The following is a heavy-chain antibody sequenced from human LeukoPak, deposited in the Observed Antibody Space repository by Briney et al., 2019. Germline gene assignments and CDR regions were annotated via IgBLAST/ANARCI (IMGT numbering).Heavy chain of an antibody. CDR3: ARSPSPRGYYFDL. CDR1: GDSISSGRYY. D-gene: IGHD6-13*01. CDR2: ISSIGST. J-gene: IGHJ4*02. Sequence: SQTLSLTCTVSGDSISSGRYYWNWIRQPAGKGLEWIGRISSIGSTTYNPSLKSRVTISIDTSKKRFSLDLSAVSAPDTALYYCARSPSPRGYYFDLWGLGTVVAVSS. V-gene: IGHV4-61*02.